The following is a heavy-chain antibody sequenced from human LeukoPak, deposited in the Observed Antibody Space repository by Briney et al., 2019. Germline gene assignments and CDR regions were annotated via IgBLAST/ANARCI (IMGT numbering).Heavy chain of an antibody. Sequence: SETLSLTCTVSGGSISSYYWSWIRQPPGKGLEWIGYIYYSGSTNHNPSLKSRVTISVDTPKNQFSLKLSSVTAADTAVYYCARVNEDYFDYWGQGTLVTVSS. CDR2: IYYSGST. CDR1: GGSISSYY. J-gene: IGHJ4*02. V-gene: IGHV4-59*01. CDR3: ARVNEDYFDY.